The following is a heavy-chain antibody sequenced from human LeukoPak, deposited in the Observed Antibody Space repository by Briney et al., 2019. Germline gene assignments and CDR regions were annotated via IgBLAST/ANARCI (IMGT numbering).Heavy chain of an antibody. CDR1: GGSISSSSYY. Sequence: SETLSLTCTVSGGSISSSSYYWGWIRQPPGKGLEWIGSIYYSGSTYYDPSLKSRVTISVDTSKNQFSLKLSSVTAADTAVYYCAISAVAGTGFDYWGQGTLVTVSS. D-gene: IGHD6-19*01. CDR2: IYYSGST. V-gene: IGHV4-39*01. J-gene: IGHJ4*02. CDR3: AISAVAGTGFDY.